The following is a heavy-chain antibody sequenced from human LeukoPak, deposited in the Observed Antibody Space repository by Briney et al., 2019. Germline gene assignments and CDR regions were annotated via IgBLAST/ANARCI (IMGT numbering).Heavy chain of an antibody. CDR1: GFTFSTSA. CDR2: ISGSGDT. Sequence: PGGSLRLSCAASGFTFSTSAMTWVRQAPGKGLEWVSGISGSGDTDYADSVKGRFTISRDNSKNTLYLQMNSLRAEDTAVYYCAKDLNWGGRWGQGALVTVSS. CDR3: AKDLNWGGR. D-gene: IGHD7-27*01. J-gene: IGHJ4*02. V-gene: IGHV3-23*01.